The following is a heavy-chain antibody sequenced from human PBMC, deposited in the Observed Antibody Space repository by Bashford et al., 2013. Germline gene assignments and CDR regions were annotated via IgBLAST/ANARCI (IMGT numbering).Heavy chain of an antibody. CDR3: ARKLSDWSTYYFDF. J-gene: IGHJ4*02. V-gene: IGHV4-61*10. CDR2: SIIVGAP. Sequence: SETLSLTCTISGDSVSSGSDYWNWIRAXAGRDWSGLAVSIIVGAPLINPSLKSRVTISVDTSKNQFSLKLTSVTAADTAVYFCARKLSDWSTYYFDFWGQGTWSPSPQ. CDR1: GDSVSSGSDY. D-gene: IGHD6-19*01.